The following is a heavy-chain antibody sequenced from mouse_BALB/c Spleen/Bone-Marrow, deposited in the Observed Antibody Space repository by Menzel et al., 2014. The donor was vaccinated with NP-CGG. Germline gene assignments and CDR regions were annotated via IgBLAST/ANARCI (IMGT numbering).Heavy chain of an antibody. D-gene: IGHD1-2*01. J-gene: IGHJ3*01. CDR1: GYSITSDYA. V-gene: IGHV3-2*02. CDR2: MSYSGTT. CDR3: ARDYGYSWFAY. Sequence: VQLKESGPGLVKPSQSLSLTCSVSGYSITSDYAWNWIRQFPGNKLEWMGYMSYSGTTSYNPSLKSRISITRDTSKNQFFLQLNSVTTEDTATYFCARDYGYSWFAYWGQGTLVTVSA.